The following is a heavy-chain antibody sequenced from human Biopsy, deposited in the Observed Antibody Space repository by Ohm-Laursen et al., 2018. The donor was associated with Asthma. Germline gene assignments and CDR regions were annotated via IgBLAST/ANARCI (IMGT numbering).Heavy chain of an antibody. CDR2: IWYAGSNK. J-gene: IGHJ6*02. D-gene: IGHD2-2*01. CDR3: ARGGLGYCSSTSCYQNYYYGMDV. V-gene: IGHV3-33*01. CDR1: GFTFSSYG. Sequence: SLRLSCTASGFTFSSYGMHWVRQAPGKGLEWVAVIWYAGSNKYYADSVRGRFTISRDNSKNTLYLQMNSLRAEDTAVYYCARGGLGYCSSTSCYQNYYYGMDVWGQGTTVTVSS.